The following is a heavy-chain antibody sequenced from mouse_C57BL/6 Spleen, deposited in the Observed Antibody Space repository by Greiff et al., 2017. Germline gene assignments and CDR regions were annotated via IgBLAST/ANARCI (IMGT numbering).Heavy chain of an antibody. Sequence: QVHVKQPGAELVKPGASVKLSCKASGYTFTSYWMHWVKQRPGRGLEWIGRIDPNSGGTKYNEKFKSKATLTVDKPSSTAYMQLSSLTSEDSTLYYCESGDYGCSCYYAMDYWGQGTSVTVSS. CDR1: GYTFTSYW. CDR3: ESGDYGCSCYYAMDY. D-gene: IGHD1-1*01. J-gene: IGHJ4*01. V-gene: IGHV1-72*01. CDR2: IDPNSGGT.